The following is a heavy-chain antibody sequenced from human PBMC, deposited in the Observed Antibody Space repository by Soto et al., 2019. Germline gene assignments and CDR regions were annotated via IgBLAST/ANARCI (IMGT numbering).Heavy chain of an antibody. CDR3: ANDRPHYDILTGYSIDY. Sequence: EVQLLDSGGGWVQPGGSLGPSCAASGLTFSSYAMSWVRQAPGKGLGGVSAISGSGGSTYYADSVKGRFTISRDNSKNTLYLQMNSLRAEDTAVYYCANDRPHYDILTGYSIDYWGQGTLVTVSS. V-gene: IGHV3-23*01. J-gene: IGHJ4*02. CDR2: ISGSGGST. D-gene: IGHD3-9*01. CDR1: GLTFSSYA.